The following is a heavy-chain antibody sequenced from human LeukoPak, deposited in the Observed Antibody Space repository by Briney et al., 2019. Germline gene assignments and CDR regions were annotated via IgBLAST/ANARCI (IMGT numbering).Heavy chain of an antibody. J-gene: IGHJ5*02. CDR1: GGTFSSYA. D-gene: IGHD3-10*01. CDR3: ARGSITMVRGVTYWFDP. V-gene: IGHV1-69*06. CDR2: IIPIFGTA. Sequence: ASVKVSCKASGGTFSSYAISWVRQAPGQGLEWMGGIIPIFGTANYAQKFQGRVTITADKSTSTAYMELSSLRSEDTAVYYCARGSITMVRGVTYWFDPWGQGTLVTVSS.